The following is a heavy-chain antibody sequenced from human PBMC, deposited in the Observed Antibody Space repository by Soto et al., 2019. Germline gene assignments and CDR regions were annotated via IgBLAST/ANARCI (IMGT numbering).Heavy chain of an antibody. CDR3: VRVRDDYGEYYGMDV. J-gene: IGHJ6*02. D-gene: IGHD4-17*01. CDR1: GGSISSYY. V-gene: IGHV4-59*01. Sequence: SETLSLTCTVSGGSISSYYWSWIRQPPGKGLEWIGYIYYSGSTNYNPSLKSRVTISVDTSKNQFSLKLSSVTAADTAVYYCVRVRDDYGEYYGMDVWGQGTTVTVSS. CDR2: IYYSGST.